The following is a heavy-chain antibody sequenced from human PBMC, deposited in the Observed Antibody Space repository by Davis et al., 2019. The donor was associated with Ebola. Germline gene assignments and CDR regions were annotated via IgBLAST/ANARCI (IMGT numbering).Heavy chain of an antibody. J-gene: IGHJ4*02. CDR3: ARGGNWAVDY. CDR1: GGSFSGYY. CDR2: INHSGLT. Sequence: MPSETLSLTCAVYGGSFSGYYWTWIRQPPGKGLEWIGEINHSGLTNYNPSLKSRLTMSLDTSKNQFSLKVSSVTAADTAVYYCARGGNWAVDYWGQGTLVTVSS. D-gene: IGHD1-1*01. V-gene: IGHV4-34*01.